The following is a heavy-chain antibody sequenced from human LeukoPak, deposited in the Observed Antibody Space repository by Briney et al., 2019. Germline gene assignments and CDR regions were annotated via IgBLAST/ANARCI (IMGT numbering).Heavy chain of an antibody. Sequence: GASVKVSCKASGYSFTGYFMHWLRQAPGQGLEWMGWINPNSGGTNYAQKFQGRVTMTRDTSISTAYMELSRLKSDDTAFYYCARYYYDSYEGYYFDYWGQGTLVTVSS. CDR1: GYSFTGYF. CDR3: ARYYYDSYEGYYFDY. V-gene: IGHV1-2*02. D-gene: IGHD3-22*01. CDR2: INPNSGGT. J-gene: IGHJ4*02.